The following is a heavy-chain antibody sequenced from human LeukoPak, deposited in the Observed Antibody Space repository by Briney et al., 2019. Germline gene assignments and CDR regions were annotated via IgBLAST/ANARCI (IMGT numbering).Heavy chain of an antibody. CDR1: GGSISSSTYY. CDR2: IYHSGST. V-gene: IGHV4-39*07. Sequence: SETLSLTCTVSGGSISSSTYYWGWIRQPPGKGLEWIGSIYHSGSTYYKPSLKSRVTISVDTSKNQFSLRLISVTAAATAVYYCARALVPPYHYYYMDVWGKGTTVTVSS. CDR3: ARALVPPYHYYYMDV. J-gene: IGHJ6*03.